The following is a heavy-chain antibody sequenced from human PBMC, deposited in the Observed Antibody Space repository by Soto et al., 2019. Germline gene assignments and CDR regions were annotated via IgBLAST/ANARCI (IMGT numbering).Heavy chain of an antibody. CDR1: GYTFTGYY. J-gene: IGHJ6*03. D-gene: IGHD2-2*02. Sequence: ASVKVSCKASGYTFTGYYMHWVRQAPEQGLEWMGGIIPNFGTTNYAQKLQGRVTMTTDTSTSTAYMELRSLRSDDTAVYYCARYIVVVPAAIEVYYDYYMDVWGKGTTVTVSS. CDR2: IIPNFGTT. CDR3: ARYIVVVPAAIEVYYDYYMDV. V-gene: IGHV1-18*04.